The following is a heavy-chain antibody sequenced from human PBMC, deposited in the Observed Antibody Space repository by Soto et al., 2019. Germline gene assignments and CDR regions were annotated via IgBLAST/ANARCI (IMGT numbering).Heavy chain of an antibody. Sequence: ASVKVSCKASGYTFTSYDINWVRQATGQGLEWMGWMTPNSGNTGYAQKFQGRVTMTRNTSISTAYMELSSLRSEDTAVYYWARGLVTYYYDSSGSPSWDYWGQGTLVTVS. D-gene: IGHD3-22*01. J-gene: IGHJ4*02. CDR2: MTPNSGNT. CDR3: ARGLVTYYYDSSGSPSWDY. CDR1: GYTFTSYD. V-gene: IGHV1-8*01.